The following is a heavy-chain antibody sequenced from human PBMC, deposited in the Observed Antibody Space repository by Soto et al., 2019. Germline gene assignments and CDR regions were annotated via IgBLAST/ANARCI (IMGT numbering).Heavy chain of an antibody. V-gene: IGHV1-46*01. CDR3: AREEQWLVRRGDNWFDP. Sequence: QVQLVQSGAEVKKPGASVKVSCKASGYTFTSYYMHWVRQAPGQGLEWMGIINPSGGSTSYAQKFKGRVTMTRDTSTSPVYMELRSLRSEDTAVYYCAREEQWLVRRGDNWFDPWGQGTLVTVSS. J-gene: IGHJ5*02. CDR1: GYTFTSYY. D-gene: IGHD6-19*01. CDR2: INPSGGST.